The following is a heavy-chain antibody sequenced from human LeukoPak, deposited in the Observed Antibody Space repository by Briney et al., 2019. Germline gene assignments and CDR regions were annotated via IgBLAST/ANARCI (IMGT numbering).Heavy chain of an antibody. CDR3: ARDQQLGGDYFDY. V-gene: IGHV4-59*12. Sequence: PSQTLPLTCTVSGGSISSYYWSWIRQPPGKGLEWIGYIYYSGSTNYNPSLKSRVTISVDTSKNQFSLKLSSVTAADTAVYYCARDQQLGGDYFDYWGQGTLVTVSS. CDR1: GGSISSYY. J-gene: IGHJ4*02. D-gene: IGHD3-16*01. CDR2: IYYSGST.